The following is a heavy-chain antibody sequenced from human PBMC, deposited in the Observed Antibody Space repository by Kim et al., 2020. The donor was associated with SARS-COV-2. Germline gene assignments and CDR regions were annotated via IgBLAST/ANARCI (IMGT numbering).Heavy chain of an antibody. CDR2: IWYDGSNK. J-gene: IGHJ4*02. CDR3: VREASLRFLEWSTGDFDY. D-gene: IGHD3-3*01. CDR1: GFTFSSYG. Sequence: GGSLRLSCAASGFTFSSYGMHWVRQAPGKGLEWVAVIWYDGSNKYYADSVKGRFTISRDNSKNTLYLQMNSLRAEDTAVYYCVREASLRFLEWSTGDFDYWGQGTLVTVSS. V-gene: IGHV3-33*01.